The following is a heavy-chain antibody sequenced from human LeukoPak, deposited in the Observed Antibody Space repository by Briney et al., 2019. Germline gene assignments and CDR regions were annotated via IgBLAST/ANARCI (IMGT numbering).Heavy chain of an antibody. D-gene: IGHD3-22*01. CDR2: INHSGST. J-gene: IGHJ6*04. Sequence: SETLSLTCAVYGGSSSGYYWSWIRQPPGKGLEWIGEINHSGSTNYNPSLKSRVTISVDTSKNQFSLKLSSVTAADTAVYYCAGPYDSSGYPLRDVWGKGTTVTVSS. CDR1: GGSSSGYY. V-gene: IGHV4-34*01. CDR3: AGPYDSSGYPLRDV.